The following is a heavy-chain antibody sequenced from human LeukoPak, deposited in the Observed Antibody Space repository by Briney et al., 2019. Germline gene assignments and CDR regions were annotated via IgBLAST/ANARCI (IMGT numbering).Heavy chain of an antibody. CDR1: GGTFSSYA. CDR2: INAGNGNT. CDR3: ANVGSSGYYYDAFDI. Sequence: GASVKVSCKASGGTFSSYAISWVRQAPGQRLEWMGWINAGNGNTKYSQKFQGRVTITRDTSASTAYMELSSLRSEDTAVYYCANVGSSGYYYDAFDIWCQGTMVTVSS. V-gene: IGHV1-3*01. J-gene: IGHJ3*02. D-gene: IGHD3-22*01.